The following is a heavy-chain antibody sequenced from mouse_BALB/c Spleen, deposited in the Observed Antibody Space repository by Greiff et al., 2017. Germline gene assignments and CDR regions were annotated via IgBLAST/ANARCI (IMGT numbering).Heavy chain of an antibody. V-gene: IGHV1S26*01. CDR3: ARASMDY. CDR1: GYAFSSYW. Sequence: VQLQQSGAELVRPGSSVKISCKASGYAFSSYWMNWVKQRPGQGLEWIGYINPSSGYTNYNQKFKDKATLTADKSSSTAYMQLSSLTSEDSAVYYCARASMDYWGQGTSVTVSS. CDR2: INPSSGYT. J-gene: IGHJ4*01.